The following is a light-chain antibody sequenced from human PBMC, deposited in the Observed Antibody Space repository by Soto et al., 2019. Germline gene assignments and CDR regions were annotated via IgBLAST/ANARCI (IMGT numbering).Light chain of an antibody. J-gene: IGLJ2*01. CDR1: SSDIGASDY. Sequence: QSALTQPASVSGSPGQSITISCTGTSSDIGASDYVSWYQQHPDKAPKLIIYNVNYRPSGISSRFSGSKSGNTASLTVSGLQAENEGNYFCSPDALFGGGTKVTVL. V-gene: IGLV2-14*03. CDR2: NVN. CDR3: SPDAL.